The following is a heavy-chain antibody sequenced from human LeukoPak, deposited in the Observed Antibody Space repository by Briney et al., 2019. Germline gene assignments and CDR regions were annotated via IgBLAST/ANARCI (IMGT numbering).Heavy chain of an antibody. J-gene: IGHJ3*02. D-gene: IGHD3-10*01. CDR2: IYYSGST. CDR1: GGSISSSSYY. CDR3: ARRYYALNDAFDI. V-gene: IGHV4-39*01. Sequence: SGTLSLTCTVSGGSISSSSYYWGWIRQPPGKGLEWIGSIYYSGSTYCNPSLRSRVTISVDTSKNQFSLKLSSVTAADTAVYYCARRYYALNDAFDIWGQGTMVTVSS.